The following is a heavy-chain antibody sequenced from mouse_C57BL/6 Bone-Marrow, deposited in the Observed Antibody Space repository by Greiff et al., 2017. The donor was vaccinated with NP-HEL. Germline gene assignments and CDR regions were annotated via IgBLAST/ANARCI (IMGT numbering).Heavy chain of an antibody. D-gene: IGHD2-3*01. CDR3: TFDGYFWYFDV. Sequence: EVQLVDSGGGLVQPGGSMKLSCVASGFTFSNYWMNWVRQSPEKGLEWVAQIRLKSDNYATHYAESVKGRFTISRDDSKSSVYLQMNNLRAEDTGIYYCTFDGYFWYFDVWGTGTTVTVSS. CDR1: GFTFSNYW. V-gene: IGHV6-3*01. J-gene: IGHJ1*03. CDR2: IRLKSDNYAT.